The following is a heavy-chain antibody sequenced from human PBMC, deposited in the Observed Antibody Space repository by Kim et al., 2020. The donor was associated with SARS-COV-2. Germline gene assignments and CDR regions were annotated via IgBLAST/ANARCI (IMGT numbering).Heavy chain of an antibody. D-gene: IGHD1-1*01. J-gene: IGHJ3*02. V-gene: IGHV3-23*01. Sequence: ADSVKGRFTISRDNSKNTRYLQMNSLRAEDTAVYYCAKDLNANEDAFDIWGQGTMVTVSS. CDR3: AKDLNANEDAFDI.